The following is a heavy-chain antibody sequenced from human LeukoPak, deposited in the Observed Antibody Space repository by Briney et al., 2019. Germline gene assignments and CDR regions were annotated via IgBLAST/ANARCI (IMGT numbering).Heavy chain of an antibody. V-gene: IGHV1-46*01. J-gene: IGHJ4*02. CDR2: IIPISGST. Sequence: ASVKVSCKASGYSFTTFYIHWVRQAPGQGLEWVGIIIPISGSTKYAQKFQGRVTMTRDTSTSTVYMELSSLRSEDTAVYFCAGGVGYWGQGTLVTVSS. CDR1: GYSFTTFY. CDR3: AGGVGY. D-gene: IGHD1-26*01.